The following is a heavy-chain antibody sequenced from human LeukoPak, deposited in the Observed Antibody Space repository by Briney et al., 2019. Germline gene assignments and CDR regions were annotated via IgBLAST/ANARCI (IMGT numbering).Heavy chain of an antibody. CDR1: GGSISSFY. V-gene: IGHV4-4*07. CDR2: IYTSGST. J-gene: IGHJ3*02. CDR3: ARGPYSYDSSGAFDI. D-gene: IGHD3-22*01. Sequence: SETLSLTCTVSGGSISSFYWSWIRQPAGKGLEWIGRIYTSGSTNYNPSLNSRVTMSVDTSKNQFSLKLSSVTAADTAVYFCARGPYSYDSSGAFDIWGQGTMVTVSS.